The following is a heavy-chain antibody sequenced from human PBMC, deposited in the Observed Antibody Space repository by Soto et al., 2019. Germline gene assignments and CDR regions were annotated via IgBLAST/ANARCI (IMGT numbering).Heavy chain of an antibody. CDR3: AAMPSY. CDR2: INHSGST. D-gene: IGHD2-2*01. Sequence: SSETLSLTCAVYGGSFSGYYWSWIRQPPGKGLEWIGEINHSGSTNYNPSLKSRVTISVDTSKNQFSLMLSSVTAADTAVYYCAAMPSYWGQGTLVTVSS. J-gene: IGHJ4*02. V-gene: IGHV4-34*01. CDR1: GGSFSGYY.